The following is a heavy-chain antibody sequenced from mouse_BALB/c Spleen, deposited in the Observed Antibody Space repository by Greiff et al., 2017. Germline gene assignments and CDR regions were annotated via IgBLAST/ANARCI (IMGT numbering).Heavy chain of an antibody. CDR3: ASNYYGSSYVDY. CDR1: GFTFSSFG. Sequence: EVNVVESGAGLVQPGGSRKLSCAASGFTFSSFGMHWVRQAPEKGLEWVAYISSGSSTIYYADTVKGRFTISRDNPKNTLFLQMTSLRSEDTAMYYCASNYYGSSYVDYWGQGTTLTVSS. V-gene: IGHV5-17*02. D-gene: IGHD1-1*01. CDR2: ISSGSSTI. J-gene: IGHJ2*01.